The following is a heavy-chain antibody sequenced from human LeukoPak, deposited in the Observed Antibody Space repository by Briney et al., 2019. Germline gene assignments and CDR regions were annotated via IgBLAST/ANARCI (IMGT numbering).Heavy chain of an antibody. J-gene: IGHJ4*02. CDR3: TSLFSASGTFDS. CDR2: IDHRGSA. D-gene: IGHD3-10*01. Sequence: SETLSLTCAVHGASLSDYYWTWIRQPPEKGLECIGAIDHRGSANYNPSLESRVTISLDTSKNQFSLNLASVTAADTAVYYCTSLFSASGTFDSWGQGTLVAVSS. CDR1: GASLSDYY. V-gene: IGHV4-34*01.